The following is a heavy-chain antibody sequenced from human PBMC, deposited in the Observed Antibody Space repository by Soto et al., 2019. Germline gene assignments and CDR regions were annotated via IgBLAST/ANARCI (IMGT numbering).Heavy chain of an antibody. D-gene: IGHD4-17*01. CDR2: IYPDDSDT. CDR3: VRDTVITPGGNYYYYGMDV. Sequence: GESLKISCKGSVYSFTKYWIGWVRQMPGKGLEWMGIIYPDDSDTRYSPSFQGQVTISADKSINTAYLQWSSLQASDTAMYYCVRDTVITPGGNYYYYGMDVWGQGTTVTVSS. CDR1: VYSFTKYW. V-gene: IGHV5-51*01. J-gene: IGHJ6*02.